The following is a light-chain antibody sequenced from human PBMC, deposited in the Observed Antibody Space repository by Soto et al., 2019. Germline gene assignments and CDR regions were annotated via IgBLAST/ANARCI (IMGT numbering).Light chain of an antibody. CDR1: SSNVGSYKL. CDR2: EVN. J-gene: IGLJ1*01. Sequence: QSSLPQPAAVSWSPGHSITISCTGTSSNVGSYKLVSWYQQHPGKAPKLMIFEVNKRPSGVSNRFSGSKSGNTASLTISGLKVEEEADYYCCSSGGSLKHVFGNGTKVTVL. CDR3: CSSGGSLKHV. V-gene: IGLV2-23*02.